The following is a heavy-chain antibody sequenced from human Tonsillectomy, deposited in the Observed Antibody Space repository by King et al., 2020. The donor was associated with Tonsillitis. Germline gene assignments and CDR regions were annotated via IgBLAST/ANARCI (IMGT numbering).Heavy chain of an antibody. Sequence: QLVQSGAEVKKPGASVKVSCKASGYTFTGYYMHWVRQAPGQGLEWMGWINPNSGGTNYAQKFQGRVTMTRDTPISTAYMELSRLRSDDTAVYYCARALGRVVITRGYWGQGTLVTVSS. CDR2: INPNSGGT. CDR1: GYTFTGYY. D-gene: IGHD3-22*01. V-gene: IGHV1-2*02. J-gene: IGHJ4*02. CDR3: ARALGRVVITRGY.